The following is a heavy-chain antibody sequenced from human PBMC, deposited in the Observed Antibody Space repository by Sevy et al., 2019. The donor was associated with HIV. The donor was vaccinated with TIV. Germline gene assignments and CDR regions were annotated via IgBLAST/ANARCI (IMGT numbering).Heavy chain of an antibody. CDR3: ARNPLYDFHYYGMDV. CDR1: GGSISSYY. J-gene: IGHJ6*02. Sequence: SQTLSRTCTVSGGSISSYYWSWIRQPPGKGLEWIGYIYYSGSTNYNPSLKSRVTISVDTSKNQFSLKLSSVTAADTAVYYCARNPLYDFHYYGMDVWGQGTTVTVSS. D-gene: IGHD3-3*01. V-gene: IGHV4-59*01. CDR2: IYYSGST.